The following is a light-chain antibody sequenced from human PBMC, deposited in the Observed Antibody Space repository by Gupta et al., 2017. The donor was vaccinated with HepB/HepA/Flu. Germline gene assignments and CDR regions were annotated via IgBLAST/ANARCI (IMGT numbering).Light chain of an antibody. V-gene: IGKV1-9*01. CDR1: QGISSY. CDR2: AAS. Sequence: DIQLTQSPSFLSASVGDRVTITCRASQGISSYLAWYQQKPGKAPKLLIYAASTLQSGVPSRFSGSRSGTEFTLTISSLQPEDFATYYCQQMNNYPLTFGQGTRLEIK. CDR3: QQMNNYPLT. J-gene: IGKJ5*01.